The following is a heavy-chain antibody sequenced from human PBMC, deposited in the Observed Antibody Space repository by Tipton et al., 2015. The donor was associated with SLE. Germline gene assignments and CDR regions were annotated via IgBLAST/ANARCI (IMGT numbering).Heavy chain of an antibody. CDR2: ISSSGSTI. V-gene: IGHV3-48*03. J-gene: IGHJ6*02. CDR1: GFTFSSYE. Sequence: SLRLSYAASGFTFSSYEMNWVRQAPGKGLEWVSYISSSGSTIYYADSVKGRFTISRDNAKNSLYLQMNSLRAEDTAVYYCARDGDSAYGMDVWGQGTTVTVSS. D-gene: IGHD7-27*01. CDR3: ARDGDSAYGMDV.